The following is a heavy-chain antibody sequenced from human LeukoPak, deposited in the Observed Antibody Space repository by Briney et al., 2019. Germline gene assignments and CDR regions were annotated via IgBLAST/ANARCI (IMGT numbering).Heavy chain of an antibody. CDR2: IISIFGTE. CDR3: ARVGSGWYSEDWWFDP. J-gene: IGHJ5*02. CDR1: VRIFRRYS. D-gene: IGHD6-19*01. Sequence: SVKVSCKVCVRIFRRYSIMWVRQPPGRGFEGRGGIISIFGTEHYAQKSQGRITITAAKSTSTPYMELSSLRSEDTAVYYCARVGSGWYSEDWWFDPWGQGTLVTVSS. V-gene: IGHV1-69*06.